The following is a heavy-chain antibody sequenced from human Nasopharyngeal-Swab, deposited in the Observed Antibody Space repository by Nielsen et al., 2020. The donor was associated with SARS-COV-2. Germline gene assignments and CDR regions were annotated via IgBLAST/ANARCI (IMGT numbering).Heavy chain of an antibody. D-gene: IGHD5-18*01. CDR1: GFTFTTYT. J-gene: IGHJ2*01. Sequence: GESLKISCAASGFTFTTYTMHWVRQAPGKGLEWVALISYVRSNEYYADSVKGRFTISRDNSKNTVYLQMNSLRGEDTAVYYCARIGYGFFDLWSRGTLVTVSS. CDR3: ARIGYGFFDL. V-gene: IGHV3-30*04. CDR2: ISYVRSNE.